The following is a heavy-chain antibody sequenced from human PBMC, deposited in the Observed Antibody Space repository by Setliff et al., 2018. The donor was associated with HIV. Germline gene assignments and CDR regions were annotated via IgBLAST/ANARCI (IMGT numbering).Heavy chain of an antibody. CDR2: IRSRPFGGTT. J-gene: IGHJ6*02. Sequence: GSLRLSCAASGFTFDDYGMSWFRQAPGKGLEWVGFIRSRPFGGTTEYAASVKGRFTISRDDSKSIAYLQMNGLRAEDTAVYFCAKPLTQWGEPPYHYAMDVWGQGTTVTVSS. CDR3: AKPLTQWGEPPYHYAMDV. V-gene: IGHV3-49*03. D-gene: IGHD1-26*01. CDR1: GFTFDDYG.